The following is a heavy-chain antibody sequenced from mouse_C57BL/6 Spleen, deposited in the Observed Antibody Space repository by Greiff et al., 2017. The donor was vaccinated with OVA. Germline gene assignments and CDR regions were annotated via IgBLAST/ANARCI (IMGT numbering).Heavy chain of an antibody. CDR3: ARFFGNCLDY. Sequence: VQLQQSGPELVKPGASVKISCKASGYSFTGYYMNWVKQSPEKSLEWIGEINPSTGGTTYNQKFKAKATLTVDKSSSTAYMQLKSLTSEDSAVYYCARFFGNCLDYWGQGTTLTVSS. CDR1: GYSFTGYY. D-gene: IGHD1-1*02. CDR2: INPSTGGT. J-gene: IGHJ2*01. V-gene: IGHV1-42*01.